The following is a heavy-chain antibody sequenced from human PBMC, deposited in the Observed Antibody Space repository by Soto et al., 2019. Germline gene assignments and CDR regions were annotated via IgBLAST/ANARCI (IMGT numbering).Heavy chain of an antibody. Sequence: EVQLLESGGGLVQPGGSLRLSCAASGFTFSTYAMTWVRQAPGKGLEWVSGISQSGGATYYADSVKGRFTMSRDNSKNTLYLQMNSLRVEDTAVYYCGKCRRDSLIVAPDWGQGTLVTVSS. J-gene: IGHJ4*02. CDR3: GKCRRDSLIVAPD. CDR2: ISQSGGAT. V-gene: IGHV3-23*01. CDR1: GFTFSTYA. D-gene: IGHD3-22*01.